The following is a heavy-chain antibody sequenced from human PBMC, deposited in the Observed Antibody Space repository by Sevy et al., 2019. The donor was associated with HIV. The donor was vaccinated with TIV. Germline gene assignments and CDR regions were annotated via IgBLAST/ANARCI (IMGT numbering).Heavy chain of an antibody. V-gene: IGHV3-53*01. D-gene: IGHD2-15*01. CDR3: ARDLVVVVTDYYYYYGMDV. Sequence: GGSLRLSCAASGFTVSSNYMSWVRQAPGKGLEWVSVIYSGGSTYYADSAKGRFTISRDNSKNTLYLQMNSLRAEDTAVYYCARDLVVVVTDYYYYYGMDVWGQGTTVTVSS. CDR1: GFTVSSNY. CDR2: IYSGGST. J-gene: IGHJ6*02.